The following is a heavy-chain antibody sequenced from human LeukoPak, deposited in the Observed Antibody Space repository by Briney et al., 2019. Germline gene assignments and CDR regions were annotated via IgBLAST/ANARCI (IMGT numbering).Heavy chain of an antibody. CDR3: ARVYLKGKQLPPRY. V-gene: IGHV1-2*02. D-gene: IGHD6-13*01. J-gene: IGHJ4*02. CDR1: GYTFTGYY. Sequence: ASVKVSCKASGYTFTGYYMHWVRQAPGQGLEWMGWINPNSGGTNYAQEFQGRVTMTRDTSISTAYMELSRLRSDDTAVYYCARVYLKGKQLPPRYWGQGTLVTVSS. CDR2: INPNSGGT.